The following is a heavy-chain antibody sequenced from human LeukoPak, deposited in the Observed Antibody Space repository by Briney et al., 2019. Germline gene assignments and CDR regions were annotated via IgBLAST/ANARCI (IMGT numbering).Heavy chain of an antibody. Sequence: SETLSLTCRVSDYYINNGYYWGWIRQPPGKGLEWIGSIYHSGNTYYNPSLKSRVTISVDTSKNQFSLKLSSVTAADTAVYYCARLDYGDYLKNWGQGTLVTVSS. D-gene: IGHD4-17*01. V-gene: IGHV4-38-2*01. CDR1: DYYINNGYY. CDR3: ARLDYGDYLKN. J-gene: IGHJ4*02. CDR2: IYHSGNT.